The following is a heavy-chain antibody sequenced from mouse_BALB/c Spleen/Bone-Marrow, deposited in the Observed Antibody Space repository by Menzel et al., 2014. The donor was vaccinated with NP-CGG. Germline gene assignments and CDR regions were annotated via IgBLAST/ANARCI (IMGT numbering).Heavy chain of an antibody. CDR2: IYPGDGDT. Sequence: VQLQQSGAELVRPGSSVKISCKASGYAFSAYWMIWVKQRPGQGLEWIGQIYPGDGDTNYNGKFKGKATLTADKSYSTAYMQLSSLTSEDSAVYFCARSGYGSNYDYWGQGTTLTVSS. V-gene: IGHV1-80*01. D-gene: IGHD1-1*01. J-gene: IGHJ2*01. CDR3: ARSGYGSNYDY. CDR1: GYAFSAYW.